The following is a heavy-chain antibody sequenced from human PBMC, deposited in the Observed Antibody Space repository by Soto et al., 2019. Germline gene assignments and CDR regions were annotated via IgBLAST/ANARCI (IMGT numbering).Heavy chain of an antibody. J-gene: IGHJ3*02. Sequence: GGSLRLSCAASGFTFSSYAMHWVRQAPGKGLEWVAVISYDGSNKYYADSVKGRFTISRDNSKHTLYLQMNSLRAEDTAVYYCARVGPLLRDWRELPSNNDAFDIWGQGTMVTRLL. V-gene: IGHV3-30-3*01. CDR1: GFTFSSYA. CDR3: ARVGPLLRDWRELPSNNDAFDI. D-gene: IGHD1-26*01. CDR2: ISYDGSNK.